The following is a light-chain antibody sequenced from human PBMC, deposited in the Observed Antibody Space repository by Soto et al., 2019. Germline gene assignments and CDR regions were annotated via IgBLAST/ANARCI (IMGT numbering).Light chain of an antibody. J-gene: IGLJ1*01. Sequence: QSVLTQPPSASGTPGQRVTISCSGSSSNIGSNTVNWYQQLPGTAPKVLIYSNNQRPSGVPDRFSGSKSGTAASLAISGLQSDDEADYYCAAWDDSLSGFVFGAGTKLTVL. CDR2: SNN. CDR3: AAWDDSLSGFV. CDR1: SSNIGSNT. V-gene: IGLV1-44*01.